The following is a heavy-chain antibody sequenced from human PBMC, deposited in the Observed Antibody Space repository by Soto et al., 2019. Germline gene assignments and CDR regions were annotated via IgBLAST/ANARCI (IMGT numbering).Heavy chain of an antibody. CDR3: ARDGVGNWNYDWDYYYYYGMDV. J-gene: IGHJ6*02. V-gene: IGHV1-3*01. D-gene: IGHD1-7*01. CDR1: GYTFTSYA. CDR2: INAGNGNT. Sequence: ASVKVSCKASGYTFTSYAMHWVRQAPGQRLEWMGWINAGNGNTKYSQKFQGRVTITRDTSASTAYMELSSLRSEDTAVYYCARDGVGNWNYDWDYYYYYGMDVWGQGTTVTVS.